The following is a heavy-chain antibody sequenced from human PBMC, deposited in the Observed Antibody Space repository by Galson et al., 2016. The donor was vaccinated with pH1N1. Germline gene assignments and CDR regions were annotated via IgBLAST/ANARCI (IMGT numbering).Heavy chain of an antibody. CDR1: GFAFDDYA. J-gene: IGHJ4*02. CDR3: AKVRGYSYGFVDY. CDR2: ISWNSGSI. Sequence: ALRLSCAASGFAFDDYAMHWVRQAPGKGLEWVSGISWNSGSIGYADSVKGRFTISSDNAKNSLYLQMNSLRAEDPALYYCAKVRGYSYGFVDYWGQGTLVTVSS. D-gene: IGHD5-18*01. V-gene: IGHV3-9*01.